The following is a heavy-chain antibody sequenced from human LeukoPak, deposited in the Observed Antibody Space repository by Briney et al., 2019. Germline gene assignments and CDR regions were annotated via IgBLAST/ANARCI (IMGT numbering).Heavy chain of an antibody. Sequence: SETLPLTCTVSGGSTSSSSYYWGWIRQPPGKGLEWIGSIYYSGSTYYNPSLKSRVTISVDTSKNQFSLKLSSVTAADTAVYYCLAIGVRGAYFDYWGQGTLVTVSS. CDR2: IYYSGST. CDR3: LAIGVRGAYFDY. CDR1: GGSTSSSSYY. J-gene: IGHJ4*02. D-gene: IGHD3-10*01. V-gene: IGHV4-39*07.